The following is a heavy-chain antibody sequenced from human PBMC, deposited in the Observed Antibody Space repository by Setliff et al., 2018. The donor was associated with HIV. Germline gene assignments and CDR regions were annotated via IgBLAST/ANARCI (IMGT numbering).Heavy chain of an antibody. CDR3: ARRAYCSSTTCFDN. J-gene: IGHJ4*02. Sequence: GGSLRLSCAASGFTFSNYAMSWVRQAPGEGLEWVSAILSTGERTFYADSLKGRFTISRDTSKNTLYLQMNSLRAEDTAVYYCARRAYCSSTTCFDNWGQGTLVTVSS. V-gene: IGHV3-23*01. CDR1: GFTFSNYA. CDR2: ILSTGERT. D-gene: IGHD2-2*01.